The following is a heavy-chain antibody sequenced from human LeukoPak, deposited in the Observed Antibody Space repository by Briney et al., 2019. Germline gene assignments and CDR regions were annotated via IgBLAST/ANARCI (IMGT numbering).Heavy chain of an antibody. CDR2: ISSSRTFI. J-gene: IGHJ4*02. CDR1: GFIFGSYS. CDR3: ARGGIVATMLYYLDS. Sequence: GGSLRLSCAASGFIFGSYSMNWVRQAPGKGLEWVSSISSSRTFIYYADSVKGRFTISRDNGKNSLYLEMDSLRAEDTAVYYCARGGIVATMLYYLDSWGQGTLVTVSS. V-gene: IGHV3-21*06. D-gene: IGHD5-12*01.